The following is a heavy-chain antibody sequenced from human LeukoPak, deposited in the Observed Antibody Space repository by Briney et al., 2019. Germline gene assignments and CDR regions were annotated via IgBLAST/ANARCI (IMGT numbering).Heavy chain of an antibody. CDR3: AIRHDYGDYVGWLNY. D-gene: IGHD4-17*01. CDR2: IIPILGIA. Sequence: ASVKVSCKASGGTFSSYTISWVRQAPGQGLEWMGRIIPILGIANYAQKFQGRVTITADKSTSTAYMELSSLRSEDTAVYYCAIRHDYGDYVGWLNYWGQGTLVTVSS. J-gene: IGHJ4*02. CDR1: GGTFSSYT. V-gene: IGHV1-69*02.